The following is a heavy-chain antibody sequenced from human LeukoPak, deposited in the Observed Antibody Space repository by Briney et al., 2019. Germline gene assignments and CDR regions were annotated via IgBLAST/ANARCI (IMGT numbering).Heavy chain of an antibody. CDR2: INSDGSST. J-gene: IGHJ4*02. CDR1: GFTFSRYW. CDR3: ARAYSDSSGYYPPYFDY. V-gene: IGHV3-74*01. D-gene: IGHD3-22*01. Sequence: GGSLRLSCAASGFTFSRYWMPWVRQAPGKGLVWVSRINSDGSSTSYADSVKGRFTISRDNAKNTLYLQMISLRAEDTAVYYCARAYSDSSGYYPPYFDYWGQGTLVTVSS.